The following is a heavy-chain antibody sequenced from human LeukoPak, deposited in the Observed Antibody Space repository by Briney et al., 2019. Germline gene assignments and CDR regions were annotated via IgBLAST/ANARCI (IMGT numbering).Heavy chain of an antibody. D-gene: IGHD3-16*01. CDR3: AREGQEAYYYYYMDV. Sequence: ASVKVSCKASGYTFTGDYIHWVRQAPGQGLEWMGCINTNSDGTKYSQKFQGKVTMTRDTPISTAYVEQSSLRSDDTAVYFCAREGQEAYYYYYMDVWGKGTTVTISS. V-gene: IGHV1-2*02. CDR2: INTNSDGT. CDR1: GYTFTGDY. J-gene: IGHJ6*03.